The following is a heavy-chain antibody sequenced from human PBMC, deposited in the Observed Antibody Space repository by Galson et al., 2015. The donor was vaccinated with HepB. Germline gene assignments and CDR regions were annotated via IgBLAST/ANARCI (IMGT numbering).Heavy chain of an antibody. J-gene: IGHJ4*02. CDR3: ASARSAGQLFDY. CDR1: GASISCGSHY. CDR2: IYSSGST. V-gene: IGHV4-61*02. Sequence: TLSLTCTVSGASISCGSHYWSWIRQPAGRGLEWIGRIYSSGSTNYNPSLKSRVTMAVDTSKNQFSLKLSSVTAADTAVYYCASARSAGQLFDYWGQGTLVTVSS. D-gene: IGHD6-13*01.